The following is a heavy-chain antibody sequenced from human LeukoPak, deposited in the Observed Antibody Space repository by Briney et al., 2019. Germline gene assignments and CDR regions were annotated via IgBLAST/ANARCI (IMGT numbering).Heavy chain of an antibody. CDR3: ARDPYLTGY. CDR2: IYYSGST. D-gene: IGHD2-2*02. CDR1: GGSISSYY. Sequence: MPSETLSLTRTVSGGSISSYYWSWIRQPPGKGLEWIGYIYYSGSTNYNPSLKSRVTISVDTSKNQFSLKLSSVTAADTAVYYCARDPYLTGYWGQGTLVTVSS. V-gene: IGHV4-59*01. J-gene: IGHJ4*02.